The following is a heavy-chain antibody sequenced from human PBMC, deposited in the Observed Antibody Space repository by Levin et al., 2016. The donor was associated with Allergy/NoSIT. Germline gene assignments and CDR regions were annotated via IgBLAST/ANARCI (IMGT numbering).Heavy chain of an antibody. V-gene: IGHV1-2*02. J-gene: IGHJ3*02. CDR1: GFTFSGYY. CDR3: AREWEAVAGPGDAFDI. CDR2: INPVSGGT. D-gene: IGHD6-19*01. Sequence: ASVKVSCKASGFTFSGYYMHWVRQAPGQGLDWMGWINPVSGGTKFAQKFQGRVTLTRDTSSSTAYMELSSLRSDDTAVYYCAREWEAVAGPGDAFDIWGQGTMVTVSS.